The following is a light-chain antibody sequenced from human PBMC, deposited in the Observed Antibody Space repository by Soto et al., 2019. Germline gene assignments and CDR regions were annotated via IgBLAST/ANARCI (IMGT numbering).Light chain of an antibody. CDR2: GAS. V-gene: IGKV3-20*01. Sequence: ETVLTQSPGTLSLSPGETGTLSCRASQSVTSSYLAWYQQKPDQAPRLLIYGASNRATGIPDRFSGSGSGTDFTLTISRLEPEDFAVYYCRQYGSSLFTFGQGTKLEIK. CDR1: QSVTSSY. J-gene: IGKJ2*01. CDR3: RQYGSSLFT.